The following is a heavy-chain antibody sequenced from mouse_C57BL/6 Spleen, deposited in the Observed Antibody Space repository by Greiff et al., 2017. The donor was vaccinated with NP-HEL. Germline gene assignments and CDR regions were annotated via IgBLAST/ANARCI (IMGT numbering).Heavy chain of an antibody. CDR3: ASDYSNYVGAMDY. J-gene: IGHJ4*01. CDR1: GYAFTSSW. D-gene: IGHD2-5*01. V-gene: IGHV1-82*01. CDR2: IYPGDGDT. Sequence: VQLQQSGPELVKPGASVKISCKASGYAFTSSWMNWVKQRPGQGLEWIGRIYPGDGDTNYNGQFKGKATLTADQSSSTAYMQLSSLTSEDSAVYFCASDYSNYVGAMDYWGQGTSVTVSS.